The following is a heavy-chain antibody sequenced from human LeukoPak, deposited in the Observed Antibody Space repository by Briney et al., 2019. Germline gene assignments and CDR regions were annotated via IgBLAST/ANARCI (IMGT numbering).Heavy chain of an antibody. CDR3: VGVVILRVWNYGMDV. J-gene: IGHJ6*02. CDR2: IYTSGST. Sequence: SETLSLTCTVSGVSISSGSYYWSWIRQPAGKGLEWIGRIYTSGSTNYNPSLKSRVTISVDTSKNQFSLKLSSVTAADTAVYYCVGVVILRVWNYGMDVWGQGTTVTVSS. CDR1: GVSISSGSYY. D-gene: IGHD3-3*01. V-gene: IGHV4-61*02.